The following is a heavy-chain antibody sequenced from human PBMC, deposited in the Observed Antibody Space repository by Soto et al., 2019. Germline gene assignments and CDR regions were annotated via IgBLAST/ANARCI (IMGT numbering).Heavy chain of an antibody. J-gene: IGHJ6*02. D-gene: IGHD1-26*01. Sequence: SGGSLRLSCAASGFTFSSYSMNWVRQAPGKGLEWVAFISYDGSNKYYADSVKGRFTISRDNSKNTLYLQMNRLRAEDTAVYYCARDRARSGSYGGHYYYYYGMDVWGQGTTVTVSS. V-gene: IGHV3-30*03. CDR1: GFTFSSYS. CDR3: ARDRARSGSYGGHYYYYYGMDV. CDR2: ISYDGSNK.